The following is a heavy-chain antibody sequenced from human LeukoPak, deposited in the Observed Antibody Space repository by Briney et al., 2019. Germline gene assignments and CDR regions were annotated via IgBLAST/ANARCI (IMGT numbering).Heavy chain of an antibody. CDR2: INHSGST. D-gene: IGHD1-26*01. J-gene: IGHJ3*02. CDR1: GGSFSGYY. V-gene: IGHV4-34*01. CDR3: AGSSYYDAFDI. Sequence: SETLSLTCAVYGGSFSGYYWSWIRQPPGKGLEWIGEINHSGSTNYNPSLKSRVTISVGTSKNQFSLKLSSVTAADTAVYYCAGSSYYDAFDIWGQGTMVTVSS.